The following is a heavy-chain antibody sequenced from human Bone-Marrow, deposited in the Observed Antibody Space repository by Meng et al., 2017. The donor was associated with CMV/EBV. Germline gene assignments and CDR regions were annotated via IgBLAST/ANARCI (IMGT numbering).Heavy chain of an antibody. CDR3: AKGKGIAAAGTPDY. V-gene: IGHV3-30-3*01. J-gene: IGHJ4*02. CDR1: GFTFSTYS. Sequence: GGSLRLSCAASGFTFSTYSIHWVRQAPGKGLEWVALISYDGSYKYYGDSVKGRFTISRDNSKNTLYLQMNSLRAEDTAVYYCAKGKGIAAAGTPDYWGQGTLVTVSS. CDR2: ISYDGSYK. D-gene: IGHD6-13*01.